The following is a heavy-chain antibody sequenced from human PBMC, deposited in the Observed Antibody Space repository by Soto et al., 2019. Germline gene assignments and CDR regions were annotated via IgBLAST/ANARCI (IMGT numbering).Heavy chain of an antibody. Sequence: QVQLQESGPGLVKPSQTLSLTCTVSGGSISSGDYYWSWIRQPPGKGLEWIGYIYYSGSTYYNPSLKSRVTISVDTSKNQFSLKLSSVTAADTAVYYCARGSSSSGYSLYYYYGMDVWGQGTTVTVSS. V-gene: IGHV4-30-4*01. CDR1: GGSISSGDYY. J-gene: IGHJ6*02. D-gene: IGHD3-22*01. CDR2: IYYSGST. CDR3: ARGSSSSGYSLYYYYGMDV.